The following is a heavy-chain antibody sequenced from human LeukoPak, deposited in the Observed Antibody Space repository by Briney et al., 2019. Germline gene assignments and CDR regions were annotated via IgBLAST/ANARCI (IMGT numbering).Heavy chain of an antibody. CDR1: GFTFSSYG. V-gene: IGHV3-33*01. CDR3: ARDNRGGYSYGRFDY. J-gene: IGHJ4*02. Sequence: GGSLRLSCAASGFTFSSYGMHWVRQAPGKGLEWVAVIWYDGSNKYYADSVKGRFTISRDNSKNTLYLQMNSLRAEDTAVYYCARDNRGGYSYGRFDYWGQGTLVTVPS. CDR2: IWYDGSNK. D-gene: IGHD5-18*01.